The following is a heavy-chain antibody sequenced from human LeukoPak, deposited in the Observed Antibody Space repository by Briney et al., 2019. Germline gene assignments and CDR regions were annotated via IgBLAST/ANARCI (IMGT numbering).Heavy chain of an antibody. CDR1: GFTFSSYA. D-gene: IGHD2-2*02. V-gene: IGHV3-23*01. J-gene: IGHJ5*02. CDR2: ISGSGGST. CDR3: ARSTRYCSSTSCHRGFDP. Sequence: GGSLRLSCAASGFTFSSYAMSWVRQAPGKGLEWVSAISGSGGSTYYADSVKGRFTISRDNAKNSLYLQMNSLRAEDTAVYYCARSTRYCSSTSCHRGFDPWGQGTLVTVSS.